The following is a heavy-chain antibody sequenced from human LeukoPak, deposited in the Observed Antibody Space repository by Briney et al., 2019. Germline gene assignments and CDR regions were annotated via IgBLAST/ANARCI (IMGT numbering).Heavy chain of an antibody. CDR3: ARHNRNSGWYIY. V-gene: IGHV4-39*01. CDR1: GGSISSSSYY. D-gene: IGHD6-19*01. J-gene: IGHJ4*02. CDR2: IYYSGST. Sequence: PSKTLSLTCTVSGGSISSSSYYWGWIRQPPGKGLEWIGSIYYSGSTYYNPSLKSRVTISVDTSKNQFSLKLSSVTAADTAVYYCARHNRNSGWYIYWGQGTLVTVSS.